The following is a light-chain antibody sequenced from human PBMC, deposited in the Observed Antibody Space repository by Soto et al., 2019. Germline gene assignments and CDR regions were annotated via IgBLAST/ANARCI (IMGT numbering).Light chain of an antibody. CDR2: GAS. V-gene: IGKV3-20*01. CDR1: QSVSSSY. CDR3: HQYGSSPLT. J-gene: IGKJ4*01. Sequence: EIVLTQSPGTLSLSRGERATLSCRASQSVSSSYLAWYQQKPGQAPRLLIYGASSRATGIPDRFSGSGSGTDFTLTISRLEPEDFAVYYCHQYGSSPLTFGGGTKVEIK.